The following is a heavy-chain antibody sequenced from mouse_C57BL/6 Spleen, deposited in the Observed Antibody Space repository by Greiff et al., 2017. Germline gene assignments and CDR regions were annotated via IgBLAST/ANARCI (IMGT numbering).Heavy chain of an antibody. CDR2: IDPSDSYT. V-gene: IGHV1-50*01. CDR3: ARTYYDYEGY. J-gene: IGHJ2*01. Sequence: VKLQQPGAELVKPGASVKLSCKASGYTFTSYWMQWVKQRPGQGLEWIGEIDPSDSYTNYNQKFKGKATLTVDTSSSTAYMQLSSLTSEDSAVYYCARTYYDYEGYWGQGTTLTVSS. D-gene: IGHD2-4*01. CDR1: GYTFTSYW.